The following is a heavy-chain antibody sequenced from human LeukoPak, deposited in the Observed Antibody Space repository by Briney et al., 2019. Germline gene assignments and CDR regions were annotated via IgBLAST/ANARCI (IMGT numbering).Heavy chain of an antibody. CDR3: AGWGLARDAFDI. D-gene: IGHD1-26*01. V-gene: IGHV1-18*04. CDR2: ISPYNGIT. CDR1: GYTFTGYY. J-gene: IGHJ3*02. Sequence: ASVKVSCKASGYTFTGYYMHWVRQAPGQGLEWMGWISPYNGITDYAQKVQGRVTMTTDTSTSTAYMDLRSLRSDDTAVYYCAGWGLARDAFDIWGQGTMVTVSS.